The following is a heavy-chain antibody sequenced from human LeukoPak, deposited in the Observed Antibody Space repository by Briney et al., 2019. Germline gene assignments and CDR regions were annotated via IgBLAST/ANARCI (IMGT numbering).Heavy chain of an antibody. V-gene: IGHV3-30*18. CDR1: GFTFSSYG. D-gene: IGHD4-17*01. J-gene: IGHJ4*02. CDR3: AKTYGQLDY. Sequence: ESGGPLRLSCAASGFTFSSYGMHWVRQAPGKGLEWVAVISYDGSNKYYADSVKGRFTISRDNSKNTLYLQMNSLRAEDTAVYYCAKTYGQLDYWGQGTLVTVSS. CDR2: ISYDGSNK.